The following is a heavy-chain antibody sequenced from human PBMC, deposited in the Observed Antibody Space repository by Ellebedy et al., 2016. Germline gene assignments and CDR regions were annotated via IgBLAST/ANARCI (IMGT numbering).Heavy chain of an antibody. D-gene: IGHD3-22*01. Sequence: GESLKISCVVSGFTVSSYAMHWVRQAPGKGLEWVAVMSYAGGYTFYSESVKGRFTISKDNSKNTLYLEMDSLRAADTAVYYCARDFAYFADSSGYFDYWGQGIRVTVSA. CDR3: ARDFAYFADSSGYFDY. CDR2: MSYAGGYT. V-gene: IGHV3-30*04. CDR1: GFTVSSYA. J-gene: IGHJ4*02.